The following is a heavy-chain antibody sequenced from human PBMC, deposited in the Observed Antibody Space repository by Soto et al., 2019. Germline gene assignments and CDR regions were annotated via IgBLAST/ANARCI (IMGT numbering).Heavy chain of an antibody. J-gene: IGHJ5*01. Sequence: SETLSLTCAVYGGSFSGYYWSWIRQPPGKGLEWIGEINHSGNTNYNPSLKIRVTISVDTSKNQFSLKLSSVTAADTDVYYCARSRYSSSWSLDSWGQGTLVTVSS. CDR2: INHSGNT. D-gene: IGHD6-13*01. CDR3: ARSRYSSSWSLDS. V-gene: IGHV4-34*01. CDR1: GGSFSGYY.